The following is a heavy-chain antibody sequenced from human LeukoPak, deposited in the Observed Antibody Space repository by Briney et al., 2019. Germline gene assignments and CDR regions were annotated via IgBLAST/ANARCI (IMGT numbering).Heavy chain of an antibody. Sequence: GASVKVSCKASGYTFTSYGISWVRQAPGQGLEWMGWISAYHGNTNYAQKLQGRVTMTTDTSTSTAYMELRSLRSDDTAVYYCAREYPYYDILTDRGMDYYYGMDVWGQGTTVTVSS. CDR1: GYTFTSYG. CDR2: ISAYHGNT. J-gene: IGHJ6*02. D-gene: IGHD3-9*01. CDR3: AREYPYYDILTDRGMDYYYGMDV. V-gene: IGHV1-18*01.